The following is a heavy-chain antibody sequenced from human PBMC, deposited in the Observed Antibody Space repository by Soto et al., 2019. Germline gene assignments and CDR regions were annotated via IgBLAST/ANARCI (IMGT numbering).Heavy chain of an antibody. Sequence: SETLSLTCSVSGVSISRGGNYWGWIRQHPGKGLEWIGYIHYDGSTFHNPSLQSRVTISVDTSKNQFSLKLTSVTAADTAEYYCAKWIGGYCTSIGCYTFDYWGQGTLVTVSS. CDR3: AKWIGGYCTSIGCYTFDY. CDR1: GVSISRGGNY. CDR2: IHYDGST. J-gene: IGHJ4*02. V-gene: IGHV4-31*03. D-gene: IGHD2-2*02.